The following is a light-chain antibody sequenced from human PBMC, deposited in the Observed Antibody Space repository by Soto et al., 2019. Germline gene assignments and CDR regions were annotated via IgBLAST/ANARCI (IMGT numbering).Light chain of an antibody. CDR1: HYIDSW. Sequence: DIQMTQSPSSVSASVGDTVTITCRASHYIDSWLAWYQQKPGKAPKLLIYDASRLRTGVPSTFSGSRAGTDFTLAITDLRPEDFATYYCQHAHTFPITFGQGTRLDIK. CDR3: QHAHTFPIT. V-gene: IGKV1-12*01. CDR2: DAS. J-gene: IGKJ5*01.